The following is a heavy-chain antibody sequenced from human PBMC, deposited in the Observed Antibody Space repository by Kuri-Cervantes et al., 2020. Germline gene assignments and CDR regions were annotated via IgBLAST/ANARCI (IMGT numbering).Heavy chain of an antibody. Sequence: GSLRLSCAVYGGSFSGYYWSWIRQPPGKGLEWIGEINHSGSTNYNPSLKSRVTISVDKSKNQFSLKLSSVTAADTAVYSCVGAPNEYYFDSWGQGTLVTVSS. CDR3: VGAPNEYYFDS. V-gene: IGHV4-34*01. D-gene: IGHD2-8*01. J-gene: IGHJ4*02. CDR1: GGSFSGYY. CDR2: INHSGST.